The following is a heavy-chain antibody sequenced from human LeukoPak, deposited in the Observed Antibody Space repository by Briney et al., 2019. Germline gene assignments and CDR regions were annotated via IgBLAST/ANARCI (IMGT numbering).Heavy chain of an antibody. D-gene: IGHD4-17*01. CDR2: ISYDGSNK. Sequence: GGSLRLSCAASGFTFSSYGMHWVRQAPGKGLEWVAVISYDGSNKYYADSVKGRFTISRDNSKNTLYLQMNSLRAEDTAVYYCAKVRNYGDVYYFDYWGQGTLVTVSS. J-gene: IGHJ4*02. V-gene: IGHV3-30*18. CDR1: GFTFSSYG. CDR3: AKVRNYGDVYYFDY.